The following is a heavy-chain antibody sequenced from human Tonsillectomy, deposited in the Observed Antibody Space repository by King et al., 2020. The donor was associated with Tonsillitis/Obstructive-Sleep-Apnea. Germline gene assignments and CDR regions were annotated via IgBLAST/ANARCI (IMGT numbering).Heavy chain of an antibody. D-gene: IGHD5-12*01. CDR2: NYYSGSA. Sequence: QLQESGPGLVKPSETLSLTCTVSGGSVRSSTSYWGWIRRPPGKGLEWIASNYYSGSAYHNPSLKSLVTISVDTSKNQFSLKLGSVTAADTAVYYCARHSSDYEKGSYYYYYYRDVWGKGTTVTVSS. CDR1: GGSVRSSTSY. CDR3: ARHSSDYEKGSYYYYYYRDV. J-gene: IGHJ6*03. V-gene: IGHV4-39*01.